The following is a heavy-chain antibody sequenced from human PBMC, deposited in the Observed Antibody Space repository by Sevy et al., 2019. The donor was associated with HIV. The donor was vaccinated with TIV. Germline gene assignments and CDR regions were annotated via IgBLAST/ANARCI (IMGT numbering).Heavy chain of an antibody. CDR3: ARGGYSYREIDY. J-gene: IGHJ4*02. V-gene: IGHV4-39*01. CDR2: IYYSGST. Sequence: SETLSLTCTVSGGSISSSSYYWGWIRQSPGKGLEWIGSIYYSGSTYYNPSLKSRVTISVDTSKNQFSLKLSSVTAADTAVYYCARGGYSYREIDYWGQGTLVTVSS. D-gene: IGHD5-18*01. CDR1: GGSISSSSYY.